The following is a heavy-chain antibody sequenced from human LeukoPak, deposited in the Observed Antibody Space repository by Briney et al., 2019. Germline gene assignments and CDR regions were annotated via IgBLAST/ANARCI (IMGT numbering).Heavy chain of an antibody. CDR2: IYSGDSHT. CDR1: GYSFTYW. Sequence: GESLKISCKGSGYSFTYWIGWVRQMPEKGLEWMGIIYSGDSHTKYSPSFQGRVTISADKSITTAYLQWSSLEASDTAMYYCASARHGDCVWDYWGQGTLVTVSS. J-gene: IGHJ4*02. CDR3: ASARHGDCVWDY. V-gene: IGHV5-51*01. D-gene: IGHD2-21*02.